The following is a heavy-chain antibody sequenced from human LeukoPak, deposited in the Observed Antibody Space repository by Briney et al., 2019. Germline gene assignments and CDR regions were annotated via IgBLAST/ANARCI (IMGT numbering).Heavy chain of an antibody. D-gene: IGHD3-16*02. V-gene: IGHV4-59*01. J-gene: IGHJ6*02. CDR1: GGPISSYY. CDR3: ARDRVITFGGVIVLDYYYGMDV. Sequence: SETLSLTCTVSGGPISSYYWSWIRQPPGKGLEWIGYIYYSGSTNYNPSLKSRVTISVDTSKNQFSLKLSSVTAADTAVYYCARDRVITFGGVIVLDYYYGMDVWGQGTTVTVSS. CDR2: IYYSGST.